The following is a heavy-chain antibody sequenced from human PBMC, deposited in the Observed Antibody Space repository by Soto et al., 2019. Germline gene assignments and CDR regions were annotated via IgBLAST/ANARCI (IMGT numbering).Heavy chain of an antibody. CDR2: ISSSGSTI. J-gene: IGHJ4*02. Sequence: GGSLRLSCAASGFTFSDYYMSWIRQAPGKGLEWVSYISSSGSTIYYADSVEGRFTISRDNAKNSLYLQMNSLRAEDTAVYYCARDRIRRRIAAAGTGDFDYWGQGTLVTVSS. CDR1: GFTFSDYY. CDR3: ARDRIRRRIAAAGTGDFDY. V-gene: IGHV3-11*01. D-gene: IGHD6-13*01.